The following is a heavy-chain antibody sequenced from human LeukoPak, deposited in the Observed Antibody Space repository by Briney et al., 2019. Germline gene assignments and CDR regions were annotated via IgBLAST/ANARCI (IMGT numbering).Heavy chain of an antibody. J-gene: IGHJ6*02. Sequence: GGSLRLSCAASGFTFSSYAMSWVRQAPGKGLEWVSSISSSSSYIYYADSVKGRFTISRDNAKNSLYLQMNSLRAEDTAVYYCARGRRVVVTTSSYYGMDVWGQGTTVTVSS. CDR1: GFTFSSYA. D-gene: IGHD2-15*01. V-gene: IGHV3-21*01. CDR2: ISSSSSYI. CDR3: ARGRRVVVTTSSYYGMDV.